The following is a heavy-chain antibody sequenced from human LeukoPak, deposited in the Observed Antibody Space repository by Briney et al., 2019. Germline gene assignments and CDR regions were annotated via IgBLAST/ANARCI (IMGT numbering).Heavy chain of an antibody. D-gene: IGHD1/OR15-1a*01. V-gene: IGHV4-39*01. J-gene: IGHJ3*02. CDR3: ARPPLPTNANAFVI. CDR2: IYYSGST. Sequence: PSETLSLTCTVSGGSMSSSNYYWGWIRQPPGKGLEWIGTIYYSGSTFFNNPSLKSRVTISVDTSENQFSLKLSSVTAADTAVYYCARPPLPTNANAFVIWGQGTMVTVSS. CDR1: GGSMSSSNYY.